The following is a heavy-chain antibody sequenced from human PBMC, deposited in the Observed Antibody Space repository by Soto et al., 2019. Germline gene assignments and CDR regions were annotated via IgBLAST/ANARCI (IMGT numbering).Heavy chain of an antibody. J-gene: IGHJ5*02. D-gene: IGHD1-7*01. CDR1: GGSISSYR. V-gene: IGHV4-4*07. Sequence: PSETLSLTCTVSGGSISSYRWSWIRQPAGKGLEWIGRLNTYGNTHYNPSLKSRVTVSVDTSRNQFFLTLRSVTAADSAVYHCGRESGETWDYEASWGQGTPVTASS. CDR2: LNTYGNT. CDR3: GRESGETWDYEAS.